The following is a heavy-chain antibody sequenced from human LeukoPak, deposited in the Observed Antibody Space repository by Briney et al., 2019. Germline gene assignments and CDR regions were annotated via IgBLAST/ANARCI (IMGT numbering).Heavy chain of an antibody. CDR1: GFTFTSYA. V-gene: IGHV3-30-3*01. J-gene: IGHJ4*02. CDR2: ISYDGSNQ. D-gene: IGHD6-19*01. CDR3: ARGVRYGSGWYYFDY. Sequence: PGGSLRLSCAASGFTFTSYALFWVGQAPGKGLEWVGIISYDGSNQYYADSVKGRFTISRDNSKNMLFMQMKGLRVEDTAVYNCARGVRYGSGWYYFDYWGQGTLVTVSS.